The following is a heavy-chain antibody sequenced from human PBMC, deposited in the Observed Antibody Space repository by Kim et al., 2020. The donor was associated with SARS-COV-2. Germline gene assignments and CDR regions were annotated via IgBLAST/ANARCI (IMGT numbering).Heavy chain of an antibody. CDR3: ARDGGDIVVVVAATPDY. D-gene: IGHD2-15*01. V-gene: IGHV3-30*01. J-gene: IGHJ4*02. Sequence: VKVRFTMYRDNSKNTLYLQMNSLRAEDTAVYYCARDGGDIVVVVAATPDYWGQGTLVIVSS.